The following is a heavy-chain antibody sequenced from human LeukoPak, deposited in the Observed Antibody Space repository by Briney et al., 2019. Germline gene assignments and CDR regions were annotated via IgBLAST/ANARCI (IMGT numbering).Heavy chain of an antibody. V-gene: IGHV3-30*02. CDR2: IRYDGSNK. CDR1: GFTFSNYG. CDR3: AKDAAGPRGYYFDY. Sequence: GGSLRLSCAASGFTFSNYGMHWVRQAPGKGLEWVAFIRYDGSNKYYADSVKGRFTISRDNSKNTLYLQMNSLRAEDTAVYYCAKDAAGPRGYYFDYWGQGTLVTVSS. D-gene: IGHD6-19*01. J-gene: IGHJ4*02.